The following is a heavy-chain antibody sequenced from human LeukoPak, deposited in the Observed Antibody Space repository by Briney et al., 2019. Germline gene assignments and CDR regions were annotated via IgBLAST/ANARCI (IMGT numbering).Heavy chain of an antibody. D-gene: IGHD3-10*01. CDR1: GFTFSSYA. J-gene: IGHJ4*02. V-gene: IGHV3-23*01. Sequence: PGGSLRLSCAASGFTFSSYAMSWVRQAPGKGLEWVSAISGSGGSTYYADSVKGRFTISRDNSKNTLNLQMNSLRAEDTAVYYCAKVVRGVIITAYYFDYWGQGTLVTVSS. CDR2: ISGSGGST. CDR3: AKVVRGVIITAYYFDY.